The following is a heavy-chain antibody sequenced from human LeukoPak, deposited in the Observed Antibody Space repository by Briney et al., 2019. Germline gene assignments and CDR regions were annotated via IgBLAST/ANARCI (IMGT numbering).Heavy chain of an antibody. CDR3: ARDDALAVAGTGEFDY. V-gene: IGHV4-61*02. CDR1: GGSISSGRYY. D-gene: IGHD6-19*01. CDR2: IYTSGST. Sequence: KPSETLSLTCSVSGGSISSGRYYWNCIRQPAGKGLEWNGRIYTSGSTNYNPSLKSRVTISVDTSKNQFSLKLSSVTAADTAVYYCARDDALAVAGTGEFDYWGQGTLVTVSS. J-gene: IGHJ4*02.